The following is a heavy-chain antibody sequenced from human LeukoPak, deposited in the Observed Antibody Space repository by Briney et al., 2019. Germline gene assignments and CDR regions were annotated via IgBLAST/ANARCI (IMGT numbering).Heavy chain of an antibody. CDR1: VGSISSYY. D-gene: IGHD4-17*01. Sequence: KPSETLSLTCTDSVGSISSYYWSWIRQPPGKGLEWIGYIYYSGSTNYNPSLKSRVTISVDTSKNQFSLKLSSVTAADTAVYYCARVAFVMTTVTTLYYFDYWGQGTLVTVSS. J-gene: IGHJ4*02. CDR3: ARVAFVMTTVTTLYYFDY. CDR2: IYYSGST. V-gene: IGHV4-59*01.